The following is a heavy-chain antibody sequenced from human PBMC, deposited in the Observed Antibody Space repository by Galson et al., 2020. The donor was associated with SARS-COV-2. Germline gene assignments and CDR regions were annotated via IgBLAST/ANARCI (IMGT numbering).Heavy chain of an antibody. CDR1: GFTFSGSA. CDR3: TSGYCSSSTCYPEFDP. CDR2: IKSKANSYAT. D-gene: IGHD2-2*01. Sequence: GGSLRLSCAASGFTFSGSAIHWVRQASGTGLEWVGRIKSKANSYATAYAASVKGRFTMSRDDSKNTAYLQMNSLKTEDTALYYCTSGYCSSSTCYPEFDPWGQGTLVTVSS. V-gene: IGHV3-73*01. J-gene: IGHJ5*02.